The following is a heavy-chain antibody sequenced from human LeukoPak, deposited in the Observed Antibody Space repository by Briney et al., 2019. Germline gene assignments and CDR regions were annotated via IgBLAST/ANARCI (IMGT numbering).Heavy chain of an antibody. CDR2: ISSSSSYI. CDR3: AKDLLGQWPTVFDY. J-gene: IGHJ4*02. V-gene: IGHV3-21*01. Sequence: GGSLRLSCAASGFTFSSYSMNWVRQAPGKGLEWVSSISSSSSYIYYADSVKGRFTISRDNAKNSLYLQMNSLRAEDTAAYYCAKDLLGQWPTVFDYWGQGTLVTVSS. D-gene: IGHD6-19*01. CDR1: GFTFSSYS.